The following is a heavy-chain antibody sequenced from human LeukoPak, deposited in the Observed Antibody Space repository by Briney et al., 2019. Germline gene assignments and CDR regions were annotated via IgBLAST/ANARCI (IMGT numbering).Heavy chain of an antibody. CDR2: ISAYNGNT. Sequence: ASVKVSCKASGYTFTSYGISWVRQAPGQGLEWMGWISAYNGNTNYAQKFQGRVTVTTDTSTSTAYMDLRSLRSDDTAVYYCARDASLYCSGGSCYRWGEVDFWGQGTLVTVSS. J-gene: IGHJ4*02. CDR3: ARDASLYCSGGSCYRWGEVDF. CDR1: GYTFTSYG. D-gene: IGHD2-15*01. V-gene: IGHV1-18*01.